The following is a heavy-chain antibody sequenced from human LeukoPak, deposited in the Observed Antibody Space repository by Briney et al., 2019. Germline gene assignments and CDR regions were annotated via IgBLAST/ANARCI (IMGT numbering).Heavy chain of an antibody. Sequence: SETLSLTCAVYGGSFSGYYWSWIRQPPGKGLEWIGYIYYSGSTNYNPSLKSRVTISVDTSKNQFSLKLSSVTAADTAVYYCARDRTDGGLPYYFDYWGQGTLVTVSS. CDR3: ARDRTDGGLPYYFDY. V-gene: IGHV4-59*01. CDR1: GGSFSGYY. J-gene: IGHJ4*02. D-gene: IGHD4-23*01. CDR2: IYYSGST.